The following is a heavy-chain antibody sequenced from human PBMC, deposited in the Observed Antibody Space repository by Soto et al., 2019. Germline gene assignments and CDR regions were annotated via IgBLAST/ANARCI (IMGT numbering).Heavy chain of an antibody. D-gene: IGHD1-26*01. J-gene: IGHJ2*01. V-gene: IGHV3-72*01. Sequence: EGQLVESGGGLVQPGGSLILSCAASGFIFSDQYMDWVRQAPGKGLEWVGRIRNKDNSYTREYAASAKGRFTISRDDSKNSLYMQMNSLKTEDTALYYFARDLAGAPYVDLWGRGTLVNVSS. CDR2: IRNKDNSYTR. CDR1: GFIFSDQY. CDR3: ARDLAGAPYVDL.